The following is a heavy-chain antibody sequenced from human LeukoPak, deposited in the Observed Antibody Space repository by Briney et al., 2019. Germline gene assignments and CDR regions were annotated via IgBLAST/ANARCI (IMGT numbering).Heavy chain of an antibody. J-gene: IGHJ3*02. V-gene: IGHV4-34*01. D-gene: IGHD6-19*01. CDR1: GGSFSGYY. CDR3: ARDSSGWQRRAFDI. CDR2: INHSGST. Sequence: KPSETLSLTCAVYGGSFSGYYWSWIRQPPGKGLEWIGEINHSGSTNYNPSLKSRATISVDTSKNQFALKLSSVPAADTAVYYCARDSSGWQRRAFDIWGQGTMVTVSS.